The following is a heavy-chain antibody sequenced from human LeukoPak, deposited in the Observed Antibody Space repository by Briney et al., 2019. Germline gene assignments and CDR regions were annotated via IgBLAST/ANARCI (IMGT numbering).Heavy chain of an antibody. J-gene: IGHJ4*02. CDR2: ILSYTDGGTT. Sequence: GGSLRLSCTASGFTFKGAWMSWVRQAPGQGLEWVGRILSYTDGGTTDYAAPVKGRFTISRDDSKNTLYLQMNSLTVEDTAVYYCAKDLSWWVTADYWGQGVLVTVSS. CDR3: AKDLSWWVTADY. CDR1: GFTFKGAW. D-gene: IGHD2-21*02. V-gene: IGHV3-15*01.